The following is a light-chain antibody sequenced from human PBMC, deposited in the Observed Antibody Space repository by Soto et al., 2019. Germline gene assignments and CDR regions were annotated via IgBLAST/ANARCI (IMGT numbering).Light chain of an antibody. V-gene: IGKV1-39*01. J-gene: IGKJ2*01. CDR3: QQRDSTPYT. Sequence: DIQMTQSPSSLSASVGDRVTITCRASQSISTYLNWYQQKPGKAPRLLIYDASSLLSGVPSRFSGSGSGTDFPLTIASLQPEDFSTYYCQQRDSTPYTFGQGTKVEI. CDR1: QSISTY. CDR2: DAS.